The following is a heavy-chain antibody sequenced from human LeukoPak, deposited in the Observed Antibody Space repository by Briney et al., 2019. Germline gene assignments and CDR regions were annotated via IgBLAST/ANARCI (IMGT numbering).Heavy chain of an antibody. Sequence: GGSLRLSCAASGFTFSSYVMSWVRQAPGKGLEWVSAISGSGGSTYYADSVKGRFTISRDNSKNTLYLQMNSLRAEDTAVYYRAKDRAFYYDSSGYYPDAFDIWGQGTMVTVSS. V-gene: IGHV3-23*01. CDR1: GFTFSSYV. CDR3: AKDRAFYYDSSGYYPDAFDI. J-gene: IGHJ3*02. D-gene: IGHD3-22*01. CDR2: ISGSGGST.